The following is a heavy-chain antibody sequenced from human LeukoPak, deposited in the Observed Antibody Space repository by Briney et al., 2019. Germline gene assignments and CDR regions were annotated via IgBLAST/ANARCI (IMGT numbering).Heavy chain of an antibody. CDR2: INQGGSEK. CDR1: GFTFSTYW. Sequence: PGGSLRLSCAGSGFTFSTYWMNWVRQAPGKGLEWVANINQGGSEKYYMESVKGRFTISRDNVKNSLYLQMNSLRAEDTAVYYCAREDRIGHLDHWGQGTLVTVSS. V-gene: IGHV3-7*01. J-gene: IGHJ4*02. D-gene: IGHD3-22*01. CDR3: AREDRIGHLDH.